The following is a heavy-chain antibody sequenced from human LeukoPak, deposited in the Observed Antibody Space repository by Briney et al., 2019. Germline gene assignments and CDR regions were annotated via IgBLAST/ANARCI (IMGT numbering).Heavy chain of an antibody. CDR3: ARRWQSNQGDAFDF. CDR1: GFTFSSYA. D-gene: IGHD4-11*01. CDR2: INSDGSVT. J-gene: IGHJ3*01. V-gene: IGHV3-74*01. Sequence: GGSLRLSCAASGFTFSSYAMSWVRQAPGKGLVWVSHINSDGSVTNYADSVKGRFTISRDNAKNTLYLQMNGLRAEDTAVYYCARRWQSNQGDAFDFWGQGTMVTVSS.